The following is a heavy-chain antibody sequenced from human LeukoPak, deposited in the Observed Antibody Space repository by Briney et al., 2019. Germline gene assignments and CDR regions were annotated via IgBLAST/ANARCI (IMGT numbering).Heavy chain of an antibody. CDR3: ARDHSDYVRVGLDY. CDR1: GFTFSSYW. V-gene: IGHV3-7*01. J-gene: IGHJ4*02. D-gene: IGHD5-12*01. Sequence: GSLRLSCAASGFTFSSYWMSWVRQAPGKGLEWVANIKQDGSEKYYVDSVKGRFTISRDNAKNSLYLQMNSLRAEDTAVYFCARDHSDYVRVGLDYWGQGTLVTVSS. CDR2: IKQDGSEK.